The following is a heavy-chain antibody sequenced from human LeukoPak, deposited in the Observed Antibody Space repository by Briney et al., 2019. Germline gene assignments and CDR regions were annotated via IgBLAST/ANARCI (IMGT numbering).Heavy chain of an antibody. CDR3: ARLRRIQLWVK. J-gene: IGHJ4*02. CDR1: GGSISSSSYY. CDR2: IYYSGST. V-gene: IGHV4-39*01. Sequence: SETLSLTCTVSGGSISSSSYYRGWIRQPPGKGLEWIGSIYYSGSTYYNPSLKSRVTISVDTSKNQFSLKLSSVTAADTAVYHCARLRRIQLWVKWGQGTLVTVSS. D-gene: IGHD5-18*01.